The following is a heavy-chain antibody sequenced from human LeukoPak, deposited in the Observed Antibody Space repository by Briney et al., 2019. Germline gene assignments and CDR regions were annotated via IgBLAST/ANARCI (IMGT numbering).Heavy chain of an antibody. J-gene: IGHJ4*02. CDR3: ASGRLGIYYGSGSYRY. D-gene: IGHD3-10*01. Sequence: SETLSLTCAVYGGSFSGYYWSWIRQPPGKGLELIGEINHSGSTNYNPSLKSRVTISVYTSKNQFPLKLSSVTAADTAVYYCASGRLGIYYGSGSYRYWGQGTLVTVSS. V-gene: IGHV4-34*01. CDR1: GGSFSGYY. CDR2: INHSGST.